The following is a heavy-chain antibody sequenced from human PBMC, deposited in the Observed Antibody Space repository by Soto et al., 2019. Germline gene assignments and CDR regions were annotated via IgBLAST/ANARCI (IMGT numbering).Heavy chain of an antibody. Sequence: QLQLQESGPGLVKPSETLSLTCTVSGGSISSSSYYWGWIRQPPGKGLEWIGSIYYSGSTYYNPSLKSRVTISVDTSKNQFSLKLSSVTAADTAVYYCAREYSSSSWGIRNNWFDPWGQGTLVTVSS. CDR3: AREYSSSSWGIRNNWFDP. V-gene: IGHV4-39*02. D-gene: IGHD6-6*01. CDR2: IYYSGST. CDR1: GGSISSSSYY. J-gene: IGHJ5*02.